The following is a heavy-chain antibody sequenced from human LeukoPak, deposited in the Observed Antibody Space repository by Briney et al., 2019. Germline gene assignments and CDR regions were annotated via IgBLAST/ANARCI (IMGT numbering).Heavy chain of an antibody. V-gene: IGHV1-69*05. J-gene: IGHJ5*02. Sequence: GSSVKVSCKASGGTFTSYAISWVRQAPGQGLEWMGRIIPIFGTANYAQKFQGRVTITTDESTSTAYMELSSLSSEDTAMYHCARIQGAPAAARNVFDPWGQGTLVTVSS. CDR1: GGTFTSYA. CDR3: ARIQGAPAAARNVFDP. CDR2: IIPIFGTA. D-gene: IGHD6-13*01.